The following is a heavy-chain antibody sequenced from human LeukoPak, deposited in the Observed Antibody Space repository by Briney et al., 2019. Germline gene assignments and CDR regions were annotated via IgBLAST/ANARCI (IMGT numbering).Heavy chain of an antibody. V-gene: IGHV3-30-3*01. Sequence: PGGSLRLSCAASGFAFSSYAMHWVRQAPGKGLEWVAVISYDGSNKYYADSVKGRFTISRDNSKNTLYLQMNSLRAEDTAVYYCAREGSYYYDSSGYYHFDYWGQGTLVTVSS. CDR2: ISYDGSNK. D-gene: IGHD3-22*01. J-gene: IGHJ4*02. CDR3: AREGSYYYDSSGYYHFDY. CDR1: GFAFSSYA.